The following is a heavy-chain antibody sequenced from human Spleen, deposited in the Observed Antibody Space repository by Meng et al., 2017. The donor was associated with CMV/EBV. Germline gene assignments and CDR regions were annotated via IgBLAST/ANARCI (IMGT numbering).Heavy chain of an antibody. D-gene: IGHD4-17*01. CDR1: GYTFENNY. J-gene: IGHJ4*02. V-gene: IGHV1-46*02. CDR3: ARDLTYGTGDCFDY. Sequence: SGYTFENNYVHWVRQAPGQGLEWMGMINPSTSTTTYAQKFQGRVTLTRDTSTSTVYMELSTLRSEDTAVYYCARDLTYGTGDCFDYWGQGTLVTVSS. CDR2: INPSTSTT.